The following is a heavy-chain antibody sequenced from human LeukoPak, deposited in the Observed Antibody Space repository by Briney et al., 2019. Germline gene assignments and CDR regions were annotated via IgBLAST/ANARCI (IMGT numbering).Heavy chain of an antibody. CDR1: GFTFSSYG. D-gene: IGHD1-1*01. CDR3: AKESGPKGYAFDI. Sequence: GGSLRLSCAASGFTFSSYGMHWVRQAPGKGLEWVAVISYDGSNKYYADSVKGRFTISRDNSKNTLYLQMNSLRAEDTAVYYCAKESGPKGYAFDIWGQGTMVTVS. J-gene: IGHJ3*02. V-gene: IGHV3-30*18. CDR2: ISYDGSNK.